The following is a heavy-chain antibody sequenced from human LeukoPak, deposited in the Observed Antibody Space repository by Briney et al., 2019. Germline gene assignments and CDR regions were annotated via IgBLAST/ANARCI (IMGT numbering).Heavy chain of an antibody. CDR2: IYPGDSDT. Sequence: GESLKISCKASGYRLTTDWIGWVRQKPGKGLEWMGVIYPGDSDTRYSPSVQGQVTISVDKSIRTAYLQWSSLKASDTAMYYCAGYSHSFEGAFHIWGQGTMVIVSS. CDR3: AGYSHSFEGAFHI. D-gene: IGHD1-26*01. V-gene: IGHV5-51*01. CDR1: GYRLTTDW. J-gene: IGHJ3*02.